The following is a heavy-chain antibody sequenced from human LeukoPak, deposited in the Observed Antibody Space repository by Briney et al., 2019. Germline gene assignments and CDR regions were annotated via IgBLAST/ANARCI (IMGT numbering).Heavy chain of an antibody. CDR1: GLKFRNYG. CDR3: ATDRDEGKYYDY. Sequence: GGSLRLSCVASGLKFRNYGMHWVRQAPGKGLEWVTFIWYDGSHQYYIDSVKGRFTVSRDNAKSTLYLQMDSLRAEDTAVYYCATDRDEGKYYDYWGQGTLVTVSS. V-gene: IGHV3-30*02. CDR2: IWYDGSHQ. J-gene: IGHJ4*02. D-gene: IGHD2/OR15-2a*01.